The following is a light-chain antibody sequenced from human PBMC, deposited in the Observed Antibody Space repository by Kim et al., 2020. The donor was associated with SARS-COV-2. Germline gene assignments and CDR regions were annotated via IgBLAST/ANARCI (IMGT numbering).Light chain of an antibody. CDR3: CSYADTSTLV. CDR1: SIDVGRFNL. J-gene: IGLJ2*01. CDR2: EAT. V-gene: IGLV2-23*01. Sequence: GQSITVSCTGTSIDVGRFNLVSWYQQEPGKAPKLMIYEATRRPSGVSNRFSGSKSGNTASLTISGLQAEDEADYYCCSYADTSTLVFGGGTQLTVL.